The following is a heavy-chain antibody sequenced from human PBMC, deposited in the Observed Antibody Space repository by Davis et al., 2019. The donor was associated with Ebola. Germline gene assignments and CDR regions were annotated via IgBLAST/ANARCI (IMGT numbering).Heavy chain of an antibody. J-gene: IGHJ6*03. Sequence: PSETLSLTCAVYGGSFSGYYWSWIRQPPGKGLEWIGEINHSGSTNYNPSLKSRVTISVDTSKNQFSLKLSSVTAADTAVYYCARDNWRVGAKFYMDVWGKGTTVTVSS. CDR3: ARDNWRVGAKFYMDV. CDR1: GGSFSGYY. CDR2: INHSGST. V-gene: IGHV4-34*01. D-gene: IGHD1-26*01.